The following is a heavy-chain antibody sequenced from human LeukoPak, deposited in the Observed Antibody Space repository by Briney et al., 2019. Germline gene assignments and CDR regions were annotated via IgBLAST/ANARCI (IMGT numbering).Heavy chain of an antibody. CDR1: GGSISSYY. CDR3: AKSSGNSVPFDY. V-gene: IGHV4-4*07. D-gene: IGHD4-23*01. Sequence: ETLSLTCTVSGGSISSYYWSWIRQPAGKGLEWIGRIYTSGSTNYNPSLKSRVTMSVDTSKNQFSLRLSSVTAADTAVYYCAKSSGNSVPFDYWGQGTLVTVSS. J-gene: IGHJ4*02. CDR2: IYTSGST.